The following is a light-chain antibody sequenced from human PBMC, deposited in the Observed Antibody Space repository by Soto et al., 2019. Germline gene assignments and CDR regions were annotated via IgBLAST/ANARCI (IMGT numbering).Light chain of an antibody. CDR2: DAS. CDR1: QSVSSN. V-gene: IGKV3-15*01. J-gene: IGKJ2*01. CDR3: QHYNNRPPYT. Sequence: ETVMTQSPATLSASLGDRGTLSCRASQSVSSNLAWYQQKPGQPPRLLIYDASTRATGIPARFSGSGSGTEFTLTISSRQYEDFAVYYCQHYNNRPPYTFGQGTKLEI.